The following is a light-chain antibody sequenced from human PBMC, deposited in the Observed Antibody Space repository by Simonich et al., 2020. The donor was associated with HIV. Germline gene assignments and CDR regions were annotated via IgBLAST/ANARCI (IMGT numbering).Light chain of an antibody. CDR3: SSYTSSDTYVL. J-gene: IGLJ2*01. V-gene: IGLV2-14*03. CDR1: SSDVGGYNY. CDR2: DVS. Sequence: QSALTQPASVSGSPGQSITISCTGTSSDVGGYNYVSWYQHHPGKAPKLMIYDVSRRPSGVSTRFSGSKSGNTASPTISGRQAEDEADYYCSSYTSSDTYVLFGGGTKVTVL.